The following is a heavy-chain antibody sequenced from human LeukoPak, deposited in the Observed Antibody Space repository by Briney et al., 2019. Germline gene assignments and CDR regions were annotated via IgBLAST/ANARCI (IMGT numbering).Heavy chain of an antibody. CDR1: GYTFTGYY. CDR2: INPNSGGT. J-gene: IGHJ5*02. D-gene: IGHD3-10*01. Sequence: ASVKVSCKASGYTFTGYYMHWVRQAPGQGLERMGWINPNSGGTNYAQKFQGRVTMTRDTSISTAYMELSRLRSDDTAVYYCARGRGGSRPVDPWGQGTLVTVSS. CDR3: ARGRGGSRPVDP. V-gene: IGHV1-2*02.